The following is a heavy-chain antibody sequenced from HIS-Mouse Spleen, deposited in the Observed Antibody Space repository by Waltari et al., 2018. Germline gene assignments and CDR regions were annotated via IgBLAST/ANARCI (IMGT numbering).Heavy chain of an antibody. CDR2: ISYDGSNK. Sequence: QVQLVESGGGVVQPGRSLRLSCAASGFTFSSYGFHWVRQAPGKGLEWVAVISYDGSNKYYADSVKGRFTISRDNSKNTLYLQMNSLRAEDTAVYYCAKMRDWGWGIEYYFDYWGQGTLVTVSS. CDR1: GFTFSSYG. CDR3: AKMRDWGWGIEYYFDY. V-gene: IGHV3-30*18. J-gene: IGHJ4*02. D-gene: IGHD7-27*01.